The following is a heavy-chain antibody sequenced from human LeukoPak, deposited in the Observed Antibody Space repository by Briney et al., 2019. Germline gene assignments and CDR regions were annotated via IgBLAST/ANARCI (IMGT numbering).Heavy chain of an antibody. J-gene: IGHJ6*03. CDR2: ISNSGGST. CDR3: TRGYGDPLDYYYYMDV. Sequence: PGESLRLSCAASGFTFNTYTMYWVSQAPGKGLEWVSGISNSGGSTYYADSVKGRFTISRDNSKNTLYLQVNSLRAEDTAVYYCTRGYGDPLDYYYYMDVWGKGTTVTVSS. CDR1: GFTFNTYT. V-gene: IGHV3-23*01. D-gene: IGHD4-17*01.